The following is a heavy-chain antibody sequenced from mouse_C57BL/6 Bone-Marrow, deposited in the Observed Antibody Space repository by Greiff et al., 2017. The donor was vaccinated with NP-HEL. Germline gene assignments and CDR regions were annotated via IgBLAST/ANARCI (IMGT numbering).Heavy chain of an antibody. J-gene: IGHJ2*01. Sequence: EVKLMESGGGLVKPGGSLKLSCAASGFTFSSYAMSWVRQTPEKRLEWVATISDGGSYTYYPDNVKGRCTISRDNAKNNLYLQMSHLKSEDTAMYYCARDDGYYWGQGTTLTVSS. CDR3: ARDDGYY. V-gene: IGHV5-4*01. CDR2: ISDGGSYT. CDR1: GFTFSSYA. D-gene: IGHD2-3*01.